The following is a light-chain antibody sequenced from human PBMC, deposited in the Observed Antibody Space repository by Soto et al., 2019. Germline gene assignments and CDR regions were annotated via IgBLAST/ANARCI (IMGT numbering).Light chain of an antibody. Sequence: QPVLTQSPSASDSLGASVKLTCTLSSGHSSYAIAWHQQQPEKGPRYLMKLNSDGSHSKGDGIPDRFSGSSSGAERYLTISSLQSEDEADYYCQTWGTGIHVFGGGTKLTVL. CDR2: LNSDGSH. J-gene: IGLJ3*02. CDR1: SGHSSYA. CDR3: QTWGTGIHV. V-gene: IGLV4-69*01.